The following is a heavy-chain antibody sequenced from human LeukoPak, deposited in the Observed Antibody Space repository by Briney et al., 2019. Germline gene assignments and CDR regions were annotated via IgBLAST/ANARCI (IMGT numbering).Heavy chain of an antibody. CDR2: ISGSGGST. Sequence: GGSLRLSCAASGFTFSSYAMSWVRQAPGKGLEWVSGISGSGGSTYYADSVKGRFTISRDNSENTQYLQMNSLRAEDTAVYYCAKDGGLPPYYFDYWGQGTLVTVSS. CDR1: GFTFSSYA. V-gene: IGHV3-23*01. CDR3: AKDGGLPPYYFDY. D-gene: IGHD3-16*01. J-gene: IGHJ4*02.